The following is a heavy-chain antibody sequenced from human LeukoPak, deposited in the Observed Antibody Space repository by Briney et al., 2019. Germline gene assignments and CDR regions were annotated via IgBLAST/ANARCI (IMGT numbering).Heavy chain of an antibody. CDR3: ASPETD. D-gene: IGHD2-21*02. V-gene: IGHV4-39*01. J-gene: IGHJ4*02. CDR1: GGSISSSSYY. CDR2: IYYSGST. Sequence: SETLSLTCTVPGGSISSSSYYWGWIRQPPGKGLEWIGSIYYSGSTYYSPSLKSRVTISVDTSKNQFSLKLSSVTAADTAVYYCASPETDWGQGTLVTVSS.